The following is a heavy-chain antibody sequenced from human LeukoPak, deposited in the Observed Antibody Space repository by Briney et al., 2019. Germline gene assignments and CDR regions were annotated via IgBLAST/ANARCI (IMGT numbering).Heavy chain of an antibody. CDR2: IYYSGST. Sequence: SETLSLTCTVSGGSISSSGYYWGWIRQPPGKGLEWIGSIYYSGSTYYNPSLKSRVTISVDTSKNQFSLKLSSVTAADTAVYYCARSIYGGNAEALVLGFDIWGQGTMVTVSS. D-gene: IGHD4-23*01. CDR3: ARSIYGGNAEALVLGFDI. V-gene: IGHV4-39*01. J-gene: IGHJ3*02. CDR1: GGSISSSGYY.